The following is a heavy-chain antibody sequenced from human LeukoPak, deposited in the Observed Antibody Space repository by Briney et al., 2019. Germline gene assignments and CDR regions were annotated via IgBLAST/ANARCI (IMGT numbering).Heavy chain of an antibody. CDR2: LSASGGST. D-gene: IGHD3-10*01. Sequence: GGSLRLSCAASGFTFSSYGMSWVRQAPGKGLEWVSILSASGGSTYYADSVKGRFTISRDNSKNTLYLQMNTLRAEDTAMYYCAKDRKARGVDYWGQGTLVTVSS. CDR1: GFTFSSYG. V-gene: IGHV3-23*01. CDR3: AKDRKARGVDY. J-gene: IGHJ4*02.